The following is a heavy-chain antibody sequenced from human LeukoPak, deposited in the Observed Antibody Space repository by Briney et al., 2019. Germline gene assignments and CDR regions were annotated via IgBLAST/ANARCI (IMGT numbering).Heavy chain of an antibody. J-gene: IGHJ6*03. CDR1: GFTFSSYS. V-gene: IGHV3-21*01. D-gene: IGHD4-17*01. CDR2: ISSSSYI. Sequence: GGSLRLSCAASGFTFSSYSMNWVRQAPGKGLEWVSSISSSSYIYYADSVKGRFTISRDNAKKSLYLQMNSLRAEDTAVYYCARDPYGDYSSAYYYYYMDVWGKGTTVTVSS. CDR3: ARDPYGDYSSAYYYYYMDV.